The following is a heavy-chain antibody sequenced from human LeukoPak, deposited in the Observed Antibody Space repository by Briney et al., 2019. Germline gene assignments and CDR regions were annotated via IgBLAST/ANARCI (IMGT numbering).Heavy chain of an antibody. CDR3: AKDVRVGEYYGSGTYLDY. J-gene: IGHJ4*02. Sequence: GGSLRLSCAASGFTFSSYAMSWVRRAPGKGLEWVSVISGSGGSTYYADSVKGRFTISRDNSKNTLYLQMNSLRAEDTAVYYCAKDVRVGEYYGSGTYLDYWGQGTLVTVSS. CDR1: GFTFSSYA. CDR2: ISGSGGST. D-gene: IGHD3-10*01. V-gene: IGHV3-23*01.